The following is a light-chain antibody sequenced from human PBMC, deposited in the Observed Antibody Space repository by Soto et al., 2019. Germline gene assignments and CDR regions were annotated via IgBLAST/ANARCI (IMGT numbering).Light chain of an antibody. V-gene: IGLV2-14*01. J-gene: IGLJ2*01. CDR3: SSYTSISTLV. Sequence: QSVLTQPASVSGSPGQSITISCTGTSSDVGGYNYVSWYQQHPGKAPKLMIYEVSNRPSGVSNRFSGSKSGNTASLTISGLQAEDEAEYYCSSYTSISTLVFGGGTKLTVL. CDR2: EVS. CDR1: SSDVGGYNY.